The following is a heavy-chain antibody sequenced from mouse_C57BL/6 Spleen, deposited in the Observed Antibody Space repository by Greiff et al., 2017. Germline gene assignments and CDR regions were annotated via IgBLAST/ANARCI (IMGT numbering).Heavy chain of an antibody. CDR1: GFNIKDDY. D-gene: IGHD2-3*01. CDR3: TTRWLLPFDY. Sequence: VQLQQSGAELVRPGASVKLSCTASGFNIKDDYMHWVKQRPEQGLEWIGWIDPENGDTEYASKFQGKATITADTSSNTAYLQLSSLTSEDTAVYYCTTRWLLPFDYGGQGTTLTVAS. CDR2: IDPENGDT. V-gene: IGHV14-4*01. J-gene: IGHJ2*01.